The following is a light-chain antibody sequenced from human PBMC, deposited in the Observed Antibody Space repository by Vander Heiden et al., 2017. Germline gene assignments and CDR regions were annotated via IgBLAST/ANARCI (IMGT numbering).Light chain of an antibody. V-gene: IGKV3-11*01. CDR1: ESVSSY. CDR2: DAF. Sequence: EIVLTQSPATLSLSPGERATLTCRASESVSSYLAWYQQKPGQAPRLLIYDAFNRATGIPTRFSGSGSGTDFTLTISSLEPEDRAVYYCQQRSNWHITFGQGTRLEIK. CDR3: QQRSNWHIT. J-gene: IGKJ5*01.